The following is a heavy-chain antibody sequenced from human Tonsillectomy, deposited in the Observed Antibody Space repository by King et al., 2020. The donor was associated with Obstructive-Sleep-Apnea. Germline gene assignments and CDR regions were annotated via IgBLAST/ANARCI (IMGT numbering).Heavy chain of an antibody. J-gene: IGHJ3*02. CDR1: GFTFSRYS. CDR3: AGMTQTDAFDI. Sequence: VQLVESGGGLVQPGGSLRLSCAASGFTFSRYSMDWVRQAPGKGLEWISYISSSSGTIYYADSVKGRFTISRDNAKSSLSLQMNSLRAEDTAVYYCAGMTQTDAFDIWGQGTMVTVSS. V-gene: IGHV3-48*04. CDR2: ISSSSGTI.